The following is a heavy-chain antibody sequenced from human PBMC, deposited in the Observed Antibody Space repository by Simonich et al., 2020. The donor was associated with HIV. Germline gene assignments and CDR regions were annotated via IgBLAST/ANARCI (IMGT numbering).Heavy chain of an antibody. Sequence: QVLLQESGPGVVKPSETLSLTCSVAGGSIKNYYWSWIRQPPGKGLEWNGYMYYSARTNYNPSHKSRVTISVDTSKNQFSLKLNSVTAADTAVYYCARGGRHFDYWGQGTLVTVSS. J-gene: IGHJ4*02. CDR1: GGSIKNYY. CDR2: MYYSART. V-gene: IGHV4-59*12. CDR3: ARGGRHFDY.